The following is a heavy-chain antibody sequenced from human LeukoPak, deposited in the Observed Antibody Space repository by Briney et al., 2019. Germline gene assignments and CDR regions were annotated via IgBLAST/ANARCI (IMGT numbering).Heavy chain of an antibody. CDR3: ARHLLKHYFDY. J-gene: IGHJ4*02. Sequence: GSLRLSCAASGFTFSSYGMSWVRQPPGKGLEWIGSIYYSGSTYYNPSLKSRVTISVDTSKNQFSLKLSSVTAADTAVYYCARHLLKHYFDYWGQGTLVTVSS. D-gene: IGHD2/OR15-2a*01. CDR1: GFTFSSYG. V-gene: IGHV4-39*01. CDR2: IYYSGST.